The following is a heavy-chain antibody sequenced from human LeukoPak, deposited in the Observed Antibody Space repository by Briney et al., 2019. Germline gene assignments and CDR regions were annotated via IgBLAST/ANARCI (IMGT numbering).Heavy chain of an antibody. J-gene: IGHJ3*02. Sequence: SETLSLTCTVSGGSISSSSYYWGWIRQPPGKGLEWIGSIYYSGSTYYNPSLKSRVTISVDTSKNQFSLKLSSVTAADTAVYYCARGEMATILPSAFDIWGQGTMVTVSS. V-gene: IGHV4-39*07. D-gene: IGHD5-24*01. CDR3: ARGEMATILPSAFDI. CDR2: IYYSGST. CDR1: GGSISSSSYY.